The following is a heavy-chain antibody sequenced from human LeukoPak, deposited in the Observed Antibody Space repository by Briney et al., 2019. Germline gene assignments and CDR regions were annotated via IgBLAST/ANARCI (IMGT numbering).Heavy chain of an antibody. V-gene: IGHV5-51*01. CDR2: IYPRDSDT. D-gene: IGHD5-12*01. CDR3: ARRQYSGYDFDF. CDR1: GYIFTNYW. J-gene: IGHJ4*02. Sequence: GESLKISCKGSGYIFTNYWIGWVRQMPGKGLEFMGIIYPRDSDTRYSPSFQGQVTVSADKSISTAYLQWSSLEASDTAMYYCARRQYSGYDFDFWGQGTLVTVSS.